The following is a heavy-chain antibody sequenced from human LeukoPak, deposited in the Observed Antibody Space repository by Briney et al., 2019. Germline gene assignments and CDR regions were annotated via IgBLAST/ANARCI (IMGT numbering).Heavy chain of an antibody. D-gene: IGHD6-6*01. CDR3: ARDRGSSSWGYYYGMDV. CDR2: INSDGSWT. CDR1: GNYW. Sequence: GGSLRLSCAASGNYWMHWVRQAPGKGLVWVSHINSDGSWTSYADSVKGRFTISKDNAKNSLYLQMNSLRAEDTAVYYCARDRGSSSWGYYYGMDVWGQGTTVTVSS. J-gene: IGHJ6*02. V-gene: IGHV3-74*01.